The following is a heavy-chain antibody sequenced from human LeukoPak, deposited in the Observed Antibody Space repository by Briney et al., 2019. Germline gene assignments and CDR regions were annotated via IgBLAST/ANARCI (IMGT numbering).Heavy chain of an antibody. CDR2: TNHSGST. Sequence: PSETLSLTCAVYGGSFSGYYWSWIRQPPGKGLEWIGETNHSGSTNYNPFLKSRVTISVDTSKNQFSLKLSSVTAADTAVYYCARGYPAAGKDYWGQGTLVTVSS. D-gene: IGHD6-19*01. J-gene: IGHJ4*02. CDR1: GGSFSGYY. CDR3: ARGYPAAGKDY. V-gene: IGHV4-34*01.